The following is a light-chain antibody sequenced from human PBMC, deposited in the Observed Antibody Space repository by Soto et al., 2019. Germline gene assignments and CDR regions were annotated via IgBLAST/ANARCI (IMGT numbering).Light chain of an antibody. V-gene: IGKV3D-15*01. J-gene: IGKJ4*01. CDR3: QQYDDWLRLT. CDR1: QSVNIY. Sequence: GMSQSPATVSVYPGERATLSCRASQSVNIYLAWYQQKPGQAPRLLIFGASYRATGIPARFSGSGSGTEFNLTISSLQSEDFAVYFCQQYDDWLRLTFGGGTKV. CDR2: GAS.